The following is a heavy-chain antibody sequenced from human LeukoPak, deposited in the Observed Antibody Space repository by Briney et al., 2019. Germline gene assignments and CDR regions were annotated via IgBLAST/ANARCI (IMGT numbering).Heavy chain of an antibody. CDR1: GFTFSSYA. V-gene: IGHV3-30*01. D-gene: IGHD6-13*01. CDR3: ARGGSSPATGMDV. Sequence: GGSLRLSCAASGFTFSSYAMHWVRQAPGKGLEWVAVISYDGSNKYYADSVKGRFTISRDNSKNTLYLQMNSLRAGDTAVYYCARGGSSPATGMDVWGKGTTVTVSS. CDR2: ISYDGSNK. J-gene: IGHJ6*04.